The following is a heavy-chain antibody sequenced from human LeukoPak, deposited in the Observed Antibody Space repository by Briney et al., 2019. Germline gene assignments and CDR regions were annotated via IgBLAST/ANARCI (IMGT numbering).Heavy chain of an antibody. CDR2: ISSSSSYI. J-gene: IGHJ6*02. Sequence: GGSLRLPCVASGFTFSSYSMNWVRQAPGKGLEWVSSISSSSSYIYYADSVKGRFTISRDDAKNSLYLQMHGLRVEDTAIYYCAKDFPHYYEVPHGMDVWGQGTTVTV. CDR3: AKDFPHYYEVPHGMDV. D-gene: IGHD3-22*01. V-gene: IGHV3-21*01. CDR1: GFTFSSYS.